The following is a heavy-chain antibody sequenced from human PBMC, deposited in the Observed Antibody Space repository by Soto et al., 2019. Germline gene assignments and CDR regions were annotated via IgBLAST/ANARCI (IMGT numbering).Heavy chain of an antibody. V-gene: IGHV1-8*01. D-gene: IGHD6-13*01. J-gene: IGHJ5*02. Sequence: QVQLVQSGAEVKKPGASVKVSCKASGYTFTSYDINWVRQATGQGLEWMGWMNPNSGNTGYAQKFQSRVTMTRNTSISTAYIELSSRRSEDTAAYYWAREQQVRGFDPWGQGTLVTVSS. CDR1: GYTFTSYD. CDR2: MNPNSGNT. CDR3: AREQQVRGFDP.